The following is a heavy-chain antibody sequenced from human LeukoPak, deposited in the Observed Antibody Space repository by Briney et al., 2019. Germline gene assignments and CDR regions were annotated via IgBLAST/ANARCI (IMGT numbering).Heavy chain of an antibody. Sequence: GGSLRLSCAASGFTFNSYAMSWVRQAPGKGLEWVSAIRGSGGGTYYADSVKGRFTISRDNSKNTLYLQLNSLRDEDTALYYCAKAGIGVVGYFDYWGQGTLVTVSS. J-gene: IGHJ4*02. CDR3: AKAGIGVVGYFDY. D-gene: IGHD6-19*01. CDR1: GFTFNSYA. CDR2: IRGSGGGT. V-gene: IGHV3-23*01.